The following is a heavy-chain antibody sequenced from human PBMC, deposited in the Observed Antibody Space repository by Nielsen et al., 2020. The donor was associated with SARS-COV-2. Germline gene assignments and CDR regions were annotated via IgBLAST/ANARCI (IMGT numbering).Heavy chain of an antibody. CDR2: IYYSGST. CDR1: GGSISSSSYF. Sequence: SETLSLTCTVSGGSISSSSYFWGWIRQPPGKGLEWIGIIYYSGSTYYNPSPKSRVTMSADTSKTPFSLKLSPVTAADTAVYYCARVQYMATVATYFDYWGQGTLVTVSS. CDR3: ARVQYMATVATYFDY. V-gene: IGHV4-39*07. D-gene: IGHD4-17*01. J-gene: IGHJ4*02.